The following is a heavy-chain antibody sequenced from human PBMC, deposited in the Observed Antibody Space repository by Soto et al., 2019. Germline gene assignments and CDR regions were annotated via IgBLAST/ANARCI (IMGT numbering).Heavy chain of an antibody. D-gene: IGHD6-13*01. CDR1: GGSISSSSYY. CDR3: ARRQSSSWYGL. J-gene: IGHJ5*02. V-gene: IGHV4-39*01. Sequence: QLQLQESGPGLVKPSETLSLTCTVSGGSISSSSYYWGWIRQPPGKGLEWIGSINYSGSTYYNPSLKSRVTISVDTSKNQFSRKLSSVTAADTAVYYCARRQSSSWYGLWGQGTLVTVSS. CDR2: INYSGST.